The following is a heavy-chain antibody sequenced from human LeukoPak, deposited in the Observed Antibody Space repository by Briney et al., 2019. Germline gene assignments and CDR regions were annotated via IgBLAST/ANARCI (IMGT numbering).Heavy chain of an antibody. D-gene: IGHD3-10*01. CDR2: MNPNSGNT. V-gene: IGHV1-8*01. CDR1: GYTFTSYD. J-gene: IGHJ6*02. Sequence: GAAVKVSRKASGYTFTSYDINWVRQATAPGLERMGWMNPNSGNTGYEHKFPGRVTMTRNTSISTAYMELSSLRSEDTAVYYCARGTARGLLWFGESLYGMDVWGQGTTVTVSS. CDR3: ARGTARGLLWFGESLYGMDV.